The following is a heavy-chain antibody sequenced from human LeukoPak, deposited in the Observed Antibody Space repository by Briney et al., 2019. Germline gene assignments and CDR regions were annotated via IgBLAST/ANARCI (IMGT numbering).Heavy chain of an antibody. D-gene: IGHD6-13*01. CDR1: GFTFSSYG. J-gene: IGHJ4*02. CDR2: ISYDGSNK. CDR3: AKDKTAVDSSQDY. Sequence: PGGSLRLSCAASGFTFSSYGMHWVRQAPGKGLEWVAVISYDGSNKYYADSVKGRFTISRDNSKNTLYLQMSSLRAEDTAVYYCAKDKTAVDSSQDYWGQGTLVTVSS. V-gene: IGHV3-30*18.